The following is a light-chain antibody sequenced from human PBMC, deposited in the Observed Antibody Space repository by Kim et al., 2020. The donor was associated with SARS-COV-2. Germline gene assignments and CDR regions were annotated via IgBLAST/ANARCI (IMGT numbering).Light chain of an antibody. CDR2: DAS. V-gene: IGKV1-33*01. Sequence: SASVGDRVNITCQASQDIRDYLNWYQQKPGKAPKVFIYDASNLKCSVPSRFSGSGSGTHFTFTISSLQPEDVATYYCQQYDSLPRTFGQGTKVEI. CDR3: QQYDSLPRT. J-gene: IGKJ2*01. CDR1: QDIRDY.